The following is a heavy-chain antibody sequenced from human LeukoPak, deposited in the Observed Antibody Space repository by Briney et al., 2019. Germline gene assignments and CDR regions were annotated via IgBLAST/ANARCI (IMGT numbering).Heavy chain of an antibody. CDR3: ASSDIRFGEPYFDY. CDR2: INHSGST. V-gene: IGHV4-34*01. D-gene: IGHD3-10*01. J-gene: IGHJ4*02. CDR1: GGSFSGHY. Sequence: SETLSLTCAVYGGSFSGHYWSWIRQPPGKGLEWIGEINHSGSTNYNPSPKSRVTISVDTSKNQFSLKLSSVTAADTAVYYCASSDIRFGEPYFDYWGQGTLVTVSS.